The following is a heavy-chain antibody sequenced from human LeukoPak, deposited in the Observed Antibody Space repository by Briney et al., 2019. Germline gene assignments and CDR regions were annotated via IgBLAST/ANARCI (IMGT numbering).Heavy chain of an antibody. V-gene: IGHV3-30*02. CDR1: GFIFSRYT. D-gene: IGHD3-9*01. CDR2: IRYDGSNK. J-gene: IGHJ3*02. CDR3: ARRYYDILTGYYTDAFDI. Sequence: PGGSLRLSCAASGFIFSRYTMNWVRQAPGKGLEWVSFIRYDGSNKYYADSVKGRFTISRDNSKNTLYLQMNSLRAEDTAVYYCARRYYDILTGYYTDAFDIWGQGTMVTVSS.